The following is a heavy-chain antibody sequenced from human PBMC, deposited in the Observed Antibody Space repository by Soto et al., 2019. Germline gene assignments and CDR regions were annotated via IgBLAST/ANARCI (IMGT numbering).Heavy chain of an antibody. D-gene: IGHD2-15*01. J-gene: IGHJ3*01. CDR3: AAFCSGGGCPPGPWN. Sequence: ASVKVSCKASGYSSTIYYIHWFRQAPGQGLEWVAIFSPNDGGTNYAQKFQGRVTMTRDMSASTVYMEVSSLRSEDTAVYYCAAFCSGGGCPPGPWNWGRGTMVTVSS. V-gene: IGHV1-46*03. CDR2: FSPNDGGT. CDR1: GYSSTIYY.